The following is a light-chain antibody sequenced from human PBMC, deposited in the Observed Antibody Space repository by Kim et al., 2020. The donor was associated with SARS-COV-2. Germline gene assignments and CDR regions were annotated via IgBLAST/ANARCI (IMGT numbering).Light chain of an antibody. V-gene: IGKV3-11*01. J-gene: IGKJ4*01. Sequence: EVVLTQSPATLSLSPGERATLSCRASQSASSNLAWYQQKPGQAPSLLIYDASKRAAGIPARFRASGSGKDFTLTISSLEPEDFAVYYCRQRNTWPFTFGGGTKVEIK. CDR1: QSASSN. CDR3: RQRNTWPFT. CDR2: DAS.